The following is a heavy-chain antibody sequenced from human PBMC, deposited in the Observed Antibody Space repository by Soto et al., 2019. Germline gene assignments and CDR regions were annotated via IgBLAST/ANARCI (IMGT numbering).Heavy chain of an antibody. CDR1: GGSINSGGYY. D-gene: IGHD3-3*01. V-gene: IGHV4-31*03. CDR2: IYYRGST. J-gene: IGHJ4*02. CDR3: ARAQTFFGIITVFDN. Sequence: KTSETLSLTCTVSGGSINSGGYYWSWIRQHPGKGLEWIGDIYYRGSTNYNPSLKSRVTISIDTSKNQFSLELSSVTAADTAVYYCARAQTFFGIITVFDNWGQRTLVTVSS.